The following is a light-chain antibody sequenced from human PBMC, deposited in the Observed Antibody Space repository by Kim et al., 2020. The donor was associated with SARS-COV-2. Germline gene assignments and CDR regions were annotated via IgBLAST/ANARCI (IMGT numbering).Light chain of an antibody. V-gene: IGLV1-40*01. Sequence: RVTISCTGSSSNIGAGYHVHWFQQLPGTAPKRLIYGNDNRPSGVPDRFSGSNSGTSASLTITGLLAEDEADYYCQSFDSRLTGWAFGGGTQLTVL. CDR2: GND. J-gene: IGLJ7*01. CDR1: SSNIGAGYH. CDR3: QSFDSRLTGWA.